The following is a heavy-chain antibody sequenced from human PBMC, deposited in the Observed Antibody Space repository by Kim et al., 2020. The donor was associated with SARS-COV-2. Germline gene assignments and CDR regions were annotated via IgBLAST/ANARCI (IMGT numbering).Heavy chain of an antibody. J-gene: IGHJ5*02. Sequence: GGSLRLSCAASGFTFSSYAMSWVRQAPGKGLEWVSAISGSGGSPYYADSVKGRFTISRDNSKNTLYLQMNSLRAEDTAVYYCAKIGRLYCSSTSCYRGSGNNWFDPWGQGTLVTVSS. CDR3: AKIGRLYCSSTSCYRGSGNNWFDP. CDR1: GFTFSSYA. CDR2: ISGSGGSP. D-gene: IGHD2-2*02. V-gene: IGHV3-23*01.